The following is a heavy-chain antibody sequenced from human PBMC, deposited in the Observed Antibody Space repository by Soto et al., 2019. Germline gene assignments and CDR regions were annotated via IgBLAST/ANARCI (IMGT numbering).Heavy chain of an antibody. D-gene: IGHD3-16*01. CDR1: GFTFSSYA. J-gene: IGHJ3*02. Sequence: EVQRLESGGGLVQPGGSLRLSCAASGFTFSSYAMSWVRQAPGKGLEWVSAISGSGGSTYYADSVKGRFTISRDNSKNTLYLQMNSLRAEDTAVYYCAKVNPDYYDYVRGGQAFDIWGQGTMVTVSS. CDR3: AKVNPDYYDYVRGGQAFDI. V-gene: IGHV3-23*01. CDR2: ISGSGGST.